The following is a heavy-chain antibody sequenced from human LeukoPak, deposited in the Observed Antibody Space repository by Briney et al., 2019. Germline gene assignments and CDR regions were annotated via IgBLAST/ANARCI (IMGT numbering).Heavy chain of an antibody. Sequence: PGRSLRLSCAASGFTFSSYGMHWVRQAPGKGLEWVAVIWYDGGNKYYADSVKGRFTISRDNSKNTLYLQMNSLRAEDTAVYYCAKDPLRYFDWSYGMDVWGKGTTVTVSS. V-gene: IGHV3-33*06. CDR3: AKDPLRYFDWSYGMDV. J-gene: IGHJ6*04. CDR2: IWYDGGNK. CDR1: GFTFSSYG. D-gene: IGHD3-9*01.